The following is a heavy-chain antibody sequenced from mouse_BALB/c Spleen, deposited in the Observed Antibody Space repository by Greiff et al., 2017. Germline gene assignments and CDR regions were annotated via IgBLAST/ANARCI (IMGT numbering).Heavy chain of an antibody. Sequence: EVQGVESGGGLVQPGGSRKLSCAASGFTFSSFGMHWVRQAPEKGLEWVAYISSGSSTIYYADTVKGRFTISRDNPKNTLFLQMTSLRSEDTAMYYCARGGYGSSPAWFAYWGQGTLVTVSA. V-gene: IGHV5-17*02. J-gene: IGHJ3*01. D-gene: IGHD1-1*01. CDR3: ARGGYGSSPAWFAY. CDR1: GFTFSSFG. CDR2: ISSGSSTI.